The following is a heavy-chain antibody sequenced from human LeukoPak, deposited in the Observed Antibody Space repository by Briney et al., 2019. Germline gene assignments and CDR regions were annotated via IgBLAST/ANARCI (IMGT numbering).Heavy chain of an antibody. CDR1: GGSISSYK. V-gene: IGHV4-4*07. J-gene: IGHJ3*02. CDR3: ASGENAFNI. Sequence: KASETLSLTCTVSGGSISSYKWSWIRQPAGKGLEWIGRIYTSENTNYNPSLKSRVTMSVNTSRNQFSLKVTSVTAADTAVYYCASGENAFNIWGQGTMVTVSS. CDR2: IYTSENT. D-gene: IGHD4-17*01.